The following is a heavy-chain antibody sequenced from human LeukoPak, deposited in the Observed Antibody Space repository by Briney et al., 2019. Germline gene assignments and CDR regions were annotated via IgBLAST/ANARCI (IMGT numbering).Heavy chain of an antibody. V-gene: IGHV3-48*02. J-gene: IGHJ4*02. Sequence: GGSLRLSCGASGFTFSRYSMNWVRQAPGKGLEWISNIRTTAEGAKYAYYADSVKGRVTISRDDGKNTLYLHMNSLRDDDTAVYYCATDQRYAFDYWGQGILVTVSS. D-gene: IGHD3-9*01. CDR2: IRTTAEGAKYA. CDR3: ATDQRYAFDY. CDR1: GFTFSRYS.